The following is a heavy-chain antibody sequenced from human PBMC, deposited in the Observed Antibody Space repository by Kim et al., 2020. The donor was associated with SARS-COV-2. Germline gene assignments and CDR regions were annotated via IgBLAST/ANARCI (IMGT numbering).Heavy chain of an antibody. CDR3: ARDDGNAAVVPVAIAADY. D-gene: IGHD2-2*02. V-gene: IGHV3-33*01. CDR2: IWNDGSNK. Sequence: GGSLRLSCAASGFTFSIYGMHWVRQAPGKGLEWVAVIWNDGSNKYYADSVKGRFTISRDNSKNTLYLQMNSLRAEDTAVYYCARDDGNAAVVPVAIAADYWGQGTLVTVSS. CDR1: GFTFSIYG. J-gene: IGHJ4*02.